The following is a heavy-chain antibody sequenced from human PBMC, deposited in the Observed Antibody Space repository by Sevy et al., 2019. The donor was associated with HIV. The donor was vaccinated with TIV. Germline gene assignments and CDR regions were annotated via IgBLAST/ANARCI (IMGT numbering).Heavy chain of an antibody. Sequence: SETLSLTCTVSGGSITSLYWNWIRQPPGKGLEWIATTYNNGHINYNPSLKGRVTLSLDTSKNQFSLRLSSVTAADTAMYYCAGENAWGRGYSWGQGTLVTVSS. J-gene: IGHJ4*02. CDR3: AGENAWGRGYS. CDR2: TYNNGHI. CDR1: GGSITSLY. V-gene: IGHV4-59*11. D-gene: IGHD1-26*01.